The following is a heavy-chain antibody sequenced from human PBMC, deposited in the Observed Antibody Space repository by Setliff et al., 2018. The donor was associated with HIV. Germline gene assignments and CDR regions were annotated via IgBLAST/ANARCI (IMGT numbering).Heavy chain of an antibody. CDR3: ATDPNYYDRSGEYCLGSHRDLHLDY. Sequence: ASVKVSCKTSGYIFSKYGISWVRQAPGQGLEWVGWVSPYNDDRNYGQKFQDRVTVTTDTSTSTAYMELRGLRSDDTAVYYCATDPNYYDRSGEYCLGSHRDLHLDYWGQGTLVTVSS. CDR2: VSPYNDDR. CDR1: GYIFSKYG. J-gene: IGHJ4*02. V-gene: IGHV1-18*01. D-gene: IGHD3-22*01.